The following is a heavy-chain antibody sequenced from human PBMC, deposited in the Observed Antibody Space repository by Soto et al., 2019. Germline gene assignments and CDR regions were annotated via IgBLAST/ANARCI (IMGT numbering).Heavy chain of an antibody. Sequence: EVQVLESGGALVQPGGSLRLSCAASGFTFSNYAMSWVRQAPGKGLEWVSSISGSGGTTYYADSVKGRLTLSRDNSKNTLYVEMNSLRVEDTAVYYCAKNNMGYYLDYWGQGTLVTVSS. CDR1: GFTFSNYA. CDR2: ISGSGGTT. J-gene: IGHJ4*02. CDR3: AKNNMGYYLDY. D-gene: IGHD3-10*01. V-gene: IGHV3-23*01.